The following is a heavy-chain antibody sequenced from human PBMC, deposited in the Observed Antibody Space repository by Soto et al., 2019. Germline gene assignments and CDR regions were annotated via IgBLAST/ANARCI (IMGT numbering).Heavy chain of an antibody. CDR1: GYTFTSYG. J-gene: IGHJ5*02. V-gene: IGHV1-18*01. CDR3: ARESGDYYDSSAQGNWFDP. CDR2: ISGYNGKT. Sequence: GASVKVSCKASGYTFTSYGISWVRQAPGQGLEWMGWISGYNGKTNYAQKVQDRVTMTTDTSTSTVYLELSSLRSEDTAVYYCARESGDYYDSSAQGNWFDPWGQGTLVTVSS. D-gene: IGHD3-22*01.